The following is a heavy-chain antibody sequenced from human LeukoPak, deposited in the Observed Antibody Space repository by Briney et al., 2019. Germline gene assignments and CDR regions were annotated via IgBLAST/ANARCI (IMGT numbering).Heavy chain of an antibody. D-gene: IGHD2-2*01. V-gene: IGHV3-23*01. CDR2: FSGSGDSA. J-gene: IGHJ4*02. Sequence: PGGSLRPSCEASGFTLSSYAMSWARQPPGKGREWVSVFSGSGDSAFQADSVKGQFTISRDNSKNTLYLQMNSLRAEDTAVYYCAKDRYCGSTRCYGDFDYWGQGTLVTVSS. CDR3: AKDRYCGSTRCYGDFDY. CDR1: GFTLSSYA.